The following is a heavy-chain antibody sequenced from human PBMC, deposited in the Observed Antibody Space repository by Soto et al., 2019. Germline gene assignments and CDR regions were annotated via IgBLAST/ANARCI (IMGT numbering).Heavy chain of an antibody. D-gene: IGHD2-15*01. V-gene: IGHV1-3*01. J-gene: IGHJ4*02. CDR2: INADNGNT. CDR3: ARETVRRCYDY. CDR1: GYTFTRYA. Sequence: ASVKVSCKASGYTFTRYAMHWVRQAPGQRLEWMGWINADNGNTKYSQKFQGRVTITRDTSASTAYMELRSLRSEDTAVYFCARETVRRCYDYWGQGTLVTVSS.